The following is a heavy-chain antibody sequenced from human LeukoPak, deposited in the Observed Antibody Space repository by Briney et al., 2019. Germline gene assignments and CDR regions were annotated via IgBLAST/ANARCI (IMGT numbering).Heavy chain of an antibody. Sequence: GASVKVSCKASGYTFTSYGISWVRQAPGQGLEWMGRIIPILGIANYAQKFQGRVTITADKSTSTAYMELSSLRSEDTAVYYCARGVVVVPAAIHGWFDPWGQGTLVTVSS. CDR2: IIPILGIA. V-gene: IGHV1-69*04. D-gene: IGHD2-2*01. CDR3: ARGVVVVPAAIHGWFDP. CDR1: GYTFTSYG. J-gene: IGHJ5*02.